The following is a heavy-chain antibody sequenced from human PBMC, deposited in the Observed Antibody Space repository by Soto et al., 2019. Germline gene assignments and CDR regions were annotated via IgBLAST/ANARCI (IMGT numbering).Heavy chain of an antibody. V-gene: IGHV1-3*01. Sequence: ASLKVSRKASGYTFTSYAMHWVRQAPGQRLEWMGWINAGNGNTKYSQKFQGRVTITRDTSASTAYMELSSLRSEDTAVYYCATNHYDILTGYQSDYYYYGMDVWGQGTTVTVSS. D-gene: IGHD3-9*01. CDR2: INAGNGNT. CDR3: ATNHYDILTGYQSDYYYYGMDV. J-gene: IGHJ6*02. CDR1: GYTFTSYA.